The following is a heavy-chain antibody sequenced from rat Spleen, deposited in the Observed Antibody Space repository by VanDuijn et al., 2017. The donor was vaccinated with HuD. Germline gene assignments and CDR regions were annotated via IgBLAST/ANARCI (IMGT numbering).Heavy chain of an antibody. V-gene: IGHV5-31*01. CDR1: GITFNNYW. Sequence: EVQLVESGGGRVQPGRSLKLSCVASGITFNNYWMTWIRQAPGKGLEWVATISYGDSSGHSGTYYRDSVKGRFTISRDNAQNTLYLQMNSLKSEDTATYYCSNNWELYYWGQGVMVTVSS. CDR3: SNNWELYY. CDR2: ISYGDSSGHSGT. J-gene: IGHJ2*01. D-gene: IGHD5-1*01.